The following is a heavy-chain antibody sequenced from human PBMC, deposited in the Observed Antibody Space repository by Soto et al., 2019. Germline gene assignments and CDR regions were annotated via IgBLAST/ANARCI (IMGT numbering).Heavy chain of an antibody. J-gene: IGHJ3*02. Sequence: EVQLVESGGGLVQPGGSLRLSCAASGFTFSSYWMHWVRQAPGKGLVWVSRINSDGSSTSYADSVKGRFTISRDNAKNTLDLQMNSLRAEDTAVYYCARGWGTVVTHAFDIWGQGTMVTVSS. V-gene: IGHV3-74*01. CDR2: INSDGSST. CDR3: ARGWGTVVTHAFDI. CDR1: GFTFSSYW. D-gene: IGHD2-21*02.